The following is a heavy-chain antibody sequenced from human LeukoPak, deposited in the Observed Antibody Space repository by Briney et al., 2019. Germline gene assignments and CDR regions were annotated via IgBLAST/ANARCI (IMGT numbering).Heavy chain of an antibody. V-gene: IGHV4-59*01. D-gene: IGHD2-2*02. J-gene: IGHJ4*02. Sequence: SSETLSLTCIVSGDSISNYYWSWIRQPPGKGLEWIGYIYYTGSTRYDPSLNGRVTISVDTSKNHFSLKLSSVTAADTAVYYCARWGCTSTTCYTPFDFWGPGTLVTVSS. CDR1: GDSISNYY. CDR2: IYYTGST. CDR3: ARWGCTSTTCYTPFDF.